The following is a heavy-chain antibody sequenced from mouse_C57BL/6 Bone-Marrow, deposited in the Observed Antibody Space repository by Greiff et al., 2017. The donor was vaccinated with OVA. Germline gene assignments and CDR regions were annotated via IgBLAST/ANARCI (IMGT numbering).Heavy chain of an antibody. D-gene: IGHD1-1*01. J-gene: IGHJ1*03. CDR3: ARPGNYGRSSYMYFDV. Sequence: VQLQQSGAELARPGASVTLSCKASGYTFTSYGISWVKQRPGQGLEWIGAIYPRSGSTSYNEKFKGKATLTADKSSSTAYMELRSLTSEDSAVYFSARPGNYGRSSYMYFDVWGTETTLTDSS. V-gene: IGHV1-81*01. CDR2: IYPRSGST. CDR1: GYTFTSYG.